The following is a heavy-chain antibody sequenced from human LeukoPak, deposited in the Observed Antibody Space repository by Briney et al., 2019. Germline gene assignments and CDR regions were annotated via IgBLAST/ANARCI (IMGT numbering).Heavy chain of an antibody. CDR3: ASTRIPAAELEY. J-gene: IGHJ4*02. D-gene: IGHD6-13*01. CDR1: SGSIRSYY. V-gene: IGHV4-59*01. Sequence: SETLSLTCTVSSGSIRSYYWNWIRQSPGKGLEWIAYIFYRGTTNYNPSLKSRVTISVDTSKNQVSLNLASVTAADTALYYCASTRIPAAELEYWGRGTLVAVSS. CDR2: IFYRGTT.